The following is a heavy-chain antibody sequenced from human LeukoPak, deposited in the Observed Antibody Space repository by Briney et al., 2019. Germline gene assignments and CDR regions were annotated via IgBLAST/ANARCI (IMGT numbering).Heavy chain of an antibody. V-gene: IGHV1-2*02. J-gene: IGHJ4*02. CDR3: ARAEYCSGGSCYFLDY. CDR1: GYTFTGYY. Sequence: ASVKVSCKASGYTFTGYYMHWVRQAPGQGLEWMGWINPNSGGTNYAQKFQGRVTMTRDTSISTAYMELSRLRSDDTAVYYCARAEYCSGGSCYFLDYWGQGTLVTVSS. CDR2: INPNSGGT. D-gene: IGHD2-15*01.